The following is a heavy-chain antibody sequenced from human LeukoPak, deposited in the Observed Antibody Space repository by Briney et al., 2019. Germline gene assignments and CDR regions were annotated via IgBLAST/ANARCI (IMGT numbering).Heavy chain of an antibody. D-gene: IGHD3-10*01. CDR3: AKDLWFGELLFDY. CDR1: GFTFSSYG. CDR2: IRYDGSNK. J-gene: IGHJ4*02. V-gene: IGHV3-30*02. Sequence: SGGGVVQPGGSLRLSCAASGFTFSSYGMHWIRQAPGKGLEWVAFIRYDGSNKYYADSVKGRFTISRDNSKNTLYLQMNSLRAEDTAVYYCAKDLWFGELLFDYWGQGTLVTVSS.